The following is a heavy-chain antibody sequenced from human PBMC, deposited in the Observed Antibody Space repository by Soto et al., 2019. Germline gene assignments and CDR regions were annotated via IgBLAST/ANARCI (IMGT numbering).Heavy chain of an antibody. V-gene: IGHV4-59*08. D-gene: IGHD2-2*02. CDR1: GGSISSYY. CDR2: IYYSGST. J-gene: IGHJ5*02. Sequence: SETLSLTCTVSGGSISSYYWSWIRQPPGKGLEWIGYIYYSGSTNYNPPLKSRVTISVDTSKNQFSLKLSSVTAADTAVYYCARVPHCSSTSCYSIWFDPRGQGTLVTVSS. CDR3: ARVPHCSSTSCYSIWFDP.